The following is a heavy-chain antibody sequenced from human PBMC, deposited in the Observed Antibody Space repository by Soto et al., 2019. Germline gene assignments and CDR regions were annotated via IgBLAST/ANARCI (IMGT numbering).Heavy chain of an antibody. CDR3: TRAADGYTYFDY. D-gene: IGHD5-12*01. CDR2: IRDKANSYAT. J-gene: IGHJ4*02. V-gene: IGHV3-73*02. CDR1: GLTFSGSA. Sequence: EVQLVESGGGLVQPGGSLKLSCAASGLTFSGSAIHWVRQASGEGLEWVGRIRDKANSYATAYAASVRGRFTISRDDSKNTAYLQMHSLNTEDTAVYYCTRAADGYTYFDYWGQGTLLTVSS.